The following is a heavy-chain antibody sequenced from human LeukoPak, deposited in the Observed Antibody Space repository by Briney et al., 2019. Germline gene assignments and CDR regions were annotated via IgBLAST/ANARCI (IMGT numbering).Heavy chain of an antibody. CDR2: IYPRDGST. J-gene: IGHJ6*02. V-gene: IGHV1-46*01. CDR3: ARGSITIFGVARPPDYGMDV. D-gene: IGHD3-3*01. CDR1: GYSFTSNY. Sequence: ASVKVSCKASGYSFTSNYIHWVRQAPGQGLEWMGMIYPRDGSTSYAQKSQGRVTVTRDTSISTAYMELSRLRSDDTAVYYCARGSITIFGVARPPDYGMDVWGQGTTVTVSS.